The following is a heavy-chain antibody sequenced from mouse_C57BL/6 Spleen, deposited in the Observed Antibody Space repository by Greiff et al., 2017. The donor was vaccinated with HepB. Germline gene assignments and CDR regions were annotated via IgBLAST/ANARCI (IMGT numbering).Heavy chain of an antibody. V-gene: IGHV1-55*01. Sequence: QVQLQQPGAELVKPGASVKMSCKASGYTFTSYWITWVKQRPGQGLEWIGDIYPGSGSTNYNEKFKSKATLTVDTSSSTAYMQLSSLTSEDSAVYYCARWTTVEAWFADWGQGTLVTVSA. D-gene: IGHD1-1*01. CDR3: ARWTTVEAWFAD. CDR1: GYTFTSYW. CDR2: IYPGSGST. J-gene: IGHJ3*01.